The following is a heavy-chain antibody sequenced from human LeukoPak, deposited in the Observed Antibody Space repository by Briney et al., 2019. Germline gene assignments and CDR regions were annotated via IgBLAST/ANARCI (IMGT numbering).Heavy chain of an antibody. D-gene: IGHD6-6*01. J-gene: IGHJ4*02. CDR1: RFTFSSYA. CDR2: ISGSGGST. CDR3: AKGIEYSSSSVLVYFDY. V-gene: IGHV3-23*01. Sequence: GGSLRLSCAASRFTFSSYAMSWVRQAPGKGLEWVSAISGSGGSTYYADSVKGRFTISRDNSKNTLYLQMNSLRAEDTAVYYCAKGIEYSSSSVLVYFDYWGQGTLVTVSS.